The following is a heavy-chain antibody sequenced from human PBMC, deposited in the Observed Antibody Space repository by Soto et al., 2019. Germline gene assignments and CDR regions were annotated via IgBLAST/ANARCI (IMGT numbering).Heavy chain of an antibody. CDR2: ISYDGSNK. CDR1: GFTFSSYG. V-gene: IGHV3-30*18. D-gene: IGHD1-1*01. Sequence: GGSLRLSCAASGFTFSSYGMHWVRQAPGKGLEWVAVISYDGSNKYYADSGKGRFTISRDNSKNTLYLQMNSLRAEDTAVYYCAKEWAGGYFLRYYFDYWGQGTLVTVSS. J-gene: IGHJ4*02. CDR3: AKEWAGGYFLRYYFDY.